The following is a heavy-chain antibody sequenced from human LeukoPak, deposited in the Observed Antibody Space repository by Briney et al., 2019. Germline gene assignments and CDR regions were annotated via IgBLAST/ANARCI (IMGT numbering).Heavy chain of an antibody. D-gene: IGHD3-22*01. CDR3: AKVLSNYYDSSGYYFAFDI. CDR2: IRYDGSNK. J-gene: IGHJ3*02. V-gene: IGHV3-30*02. Sequence: GGSLILSCAASGFTFSSYGMHWVRQAPGKGLEWVAFIRYDGSNKYYADSVKGRFTISRDNSKNTLYLQMNSLRAEDTAVYYCAKVLSNYYDSSGYYFAFDIWGQGTMVTVSS. CDR1: GFTFSSYG.